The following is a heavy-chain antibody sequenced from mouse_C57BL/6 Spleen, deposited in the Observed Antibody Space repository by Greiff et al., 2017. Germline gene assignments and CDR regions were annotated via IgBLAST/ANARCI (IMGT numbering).Heavy chain of an antibody. J-gene: IGHJ2*01. D-gene: IGHD2-3*01. Sequence: EVKLMESGGGLVKPGGSLKLSCAASGFPFSSYAMSWVRQTPEKRLEWVATISDGGSYTYSPDNVKGRFTISRDNAKNNLYLQMSHLKSEDTAMYYCARGGWSKGSYYFDDGGQGTTLTVTT. CDR2: ISDGGSYT. CDR3: ARGGWSKGSYYFDD. CDR1: GFPFSSYA. V-gene: IGHV5-4*03.